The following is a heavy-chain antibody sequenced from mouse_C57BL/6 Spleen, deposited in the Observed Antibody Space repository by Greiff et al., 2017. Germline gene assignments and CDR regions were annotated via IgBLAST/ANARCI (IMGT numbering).Heavy chain of an antibody. V-gene: IGHV1-42*01. D-gene: IGHD1-1*01. CDR1: GYSFTGYY. J-gene: IGHJ1*03. CDR2: INPSTGGT. Sequence: VQLQQSGPELVKPGASVKISCKASGYSFTGYYMNWVKQSPEKSLEWIGEINPSTGGTTYNQKFKAKATLTVDKSSSTAYMQLKSLTSEDSSVYYCALLLRETWYFDVWGTGTTVTVSS. CDR3: ALLLRETWYFDV.